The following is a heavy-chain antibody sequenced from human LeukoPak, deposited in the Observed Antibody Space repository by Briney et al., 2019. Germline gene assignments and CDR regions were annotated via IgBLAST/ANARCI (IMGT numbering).Heavy chain of an antibody. CDR3: ARGRLDSSGYPTPFDY. Sequence: SETLSLTCTVSGGSISSYYWSWIRQPPGKGLEWIGYIYYSGSTNYNPSLKGRVTISVDTSKNQFSLKLSSVTAADTAVCYCARGRLDSSGYPTPFDYWGQGTLVTVSS. J-gene: IGHJ4*02. D-gene: IGHD3-22*01. CDR2: IYYSGST. CDR1: GGSISSYY. V-gene: IGHV4-59*01.